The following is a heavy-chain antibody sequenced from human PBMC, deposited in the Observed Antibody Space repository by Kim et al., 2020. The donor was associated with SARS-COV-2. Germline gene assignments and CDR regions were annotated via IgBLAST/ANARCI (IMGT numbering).Heavy chain of an antibody. V-gene: IGHV4-39*07. Sequence: SETLSLTCNVSGDSIRYTSYYWAWIRQPPGKGLEWIATIHYDGSTYYNRSLKSRVTISVDTSKNKFSLKLTSVTAADMGAYFCARSPLSVAPPPRNFYLWGRGTLVTVSS. CDR2: IHYDGST. CDR3: ARSPLSVAPPPRNFYL. CDR1: GDSIRYTSYY. J-gene: IGHJ2*01. D-gene: IGHD2-21*01.